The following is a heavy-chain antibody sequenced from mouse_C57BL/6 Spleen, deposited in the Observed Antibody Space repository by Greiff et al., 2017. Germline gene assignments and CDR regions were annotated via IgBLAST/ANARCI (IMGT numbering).Heavy chain of an antibody. J-gene: IGHJ4*01. V-gene: IGHV1-80*01. Sequence: VQLQQSGAELVKPGASVKISCKASGYAFSSYWMNWVKQRPGKGLEWIGQIYPGDGDTNYNGKFKGKATLTADKSSSTAYMQLSSLTSEDSAVYCCARWNYYYGSSYAMDYWGQGTSVTVSS. D-gene: IGHD1-1*01. CDR3: ARWNYYYGSSYAMDY. CDR1: GYAFSSYW. CDR2: IYPGDGDT.